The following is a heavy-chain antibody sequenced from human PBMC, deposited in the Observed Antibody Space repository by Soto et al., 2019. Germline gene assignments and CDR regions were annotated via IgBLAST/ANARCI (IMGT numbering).Heavy chain of an antibody. D-gene: IGHD6-13*01. J-gene: IGHJ2*01. CDR1: GFTFSDYY. V-gene: IGHV3-11*05. Sequence: QVQLVESGGGLVKPGGSLRLSCAASGFTFSDYYMSWIRQAPGKGLEWVSYISSSSSYTNYAASVKGRFTISRDNAKNSLYLQMNSLRDQDTAVYHCARTIAAAGGRRYFDLWGRGTRVTVSS. CDR3: ARTIAAAGGRRYFDL. CDR2: ISSSSSYT.